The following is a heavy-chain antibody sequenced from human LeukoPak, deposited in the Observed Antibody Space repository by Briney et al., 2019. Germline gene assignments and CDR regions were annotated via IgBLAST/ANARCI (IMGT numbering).Heavy chain of an antibody. J-gene: IGHJ4*02. CDR2: INIEGSTT. V-gene: IGHV3-74*03. Sequence: GGSLRLSCVASGFSLSSYWVHWVRQAPGKGLVWVSRINIEGSTTTYADSVKGRFTISTDNAKKTVSPQMNSLRAEDTAVYYCVSEHTGHDDYWGQGTLVTVSS. D-gene: IGHD1-1*01. CDR1: GFSLSSYW. CDR3: VSEHTGHDDY.